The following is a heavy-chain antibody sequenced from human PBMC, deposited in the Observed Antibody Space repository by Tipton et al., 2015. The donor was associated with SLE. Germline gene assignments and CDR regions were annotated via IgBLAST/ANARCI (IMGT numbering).Heavy chain of an antibody. CDR1: GGSISSGGYY. J-gene: IGHJ3*02. D-gene: IGHD3-22*01. CDR2: IYYSGST. V-gene: IGHV4-31*03. CDR3: ARDRGYYYESSYAFDI. Sequence: TLSLTCTVSGGSISSGGYYWSWIRQHPGKGLEWIGYIYYSGSTYYNPSLKSRVTISVDTSKNQFSLKLSSVTAADTAVYYCARDRGYYYESSYAFDIWGQGTRVTVSS.